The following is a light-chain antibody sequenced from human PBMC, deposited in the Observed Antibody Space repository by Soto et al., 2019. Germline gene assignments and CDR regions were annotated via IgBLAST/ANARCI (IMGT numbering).Light chain of an antibody. CDR2: DLT. CDR3: TSYTTSLYV. J-gene: IGLJ1*01. V-gene: IGLV2-14*01. Sequence: QSAPTQPASVSGSPGQSITISCSGSSGDIGGHKYVSWYQQHPGKAPKLIIYDLTNRPSGVSNRFSGSKSGNTASLTISGLQAEDEADYYCTSYTTSLYVFGSGTKLTVL. CDR1: SGDIGGHKY.